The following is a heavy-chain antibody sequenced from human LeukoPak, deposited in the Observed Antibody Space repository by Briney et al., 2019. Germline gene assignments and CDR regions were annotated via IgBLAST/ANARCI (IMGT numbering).Heavy chain of an antibody. J-gene: IGHJ4*02. Sequence: PGGSLRLSCAASGFTVSSNYMSWVRLAPGKGLEWVSVIYSGGSTYYADSVKGRFTISRDNSKNTLYLQMNSLRAEDTAVYYCARYNYDMDYFDYWGQGTLVTVSS. CDR1: GFTVSSNY. CDR2: IYSGGST. D-gene: IGHD3-22*01. CDR3: ARYNYDMDYFDY. V-gene: IGHV3-53*01.